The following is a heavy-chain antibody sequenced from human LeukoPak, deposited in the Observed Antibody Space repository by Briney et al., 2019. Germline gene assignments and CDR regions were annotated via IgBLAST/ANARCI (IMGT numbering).Heavy chain of an antibody. CDR1: GFTFSNAW. Sequence: GGSLRLSCAASGFTFSNAWMTWVRQAPGKGLEWVGRVKRKTDGETTDYAAPVKGRFTISRDDSKNTLYLQMNSLKIEDTAVYYCTTEWGITGTISRRYYFDYWGQGTLVTVSS. CDR2: VKRKTDGETT. J-gene: IGHJ4*02. D-gene: IGHD1-7*01. V-gene: IGHV3-15*01. CDR3: TTEWGITGTISRRYYFDY.